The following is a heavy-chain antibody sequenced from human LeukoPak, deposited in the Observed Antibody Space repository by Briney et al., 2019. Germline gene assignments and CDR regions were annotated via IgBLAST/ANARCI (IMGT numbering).Heavy chain of an antibody. Sequence: PSETLSLTCAVYGGSFSGYYWSWIRQPPGKGLEWIGEINHSGSTNYNPSLKSRVTISVDTSKNQFSLKLSSVTAADTAVYYCARSISTVVTPYWYFDLWGRGTLVTVSS. J-gene: IGHJ2*01. CDR1: GGSFSGYY. V-gene: IGHV4-34*01. D-gene: IGHD4-23*01. CDR2: INHSGST. CDR3: ARSISTVVTPYWYFDL.